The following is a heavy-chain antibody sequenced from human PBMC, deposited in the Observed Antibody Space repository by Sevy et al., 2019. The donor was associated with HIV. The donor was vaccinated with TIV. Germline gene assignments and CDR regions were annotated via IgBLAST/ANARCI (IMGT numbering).Heavy chain of an antibody. CDR1: GGSVSRSTYY. J-gene: IGHJ4*02. CDR3: ARHSSMTTVTMNY. CDR2: IYYSGST. D-gene: IGHD4-17*01. V-gene: IGHV4-39*01. Sequence: SETLSLTCTVSGGSVSRSTYYWGWIRQPPGKGLEWIGSIYYSGSTYYNPSRKSRVTISVDTSKNQFSLKLSSVTAADTAVYYCARHSSMTTVTMNYWGQGTLVTVSS.